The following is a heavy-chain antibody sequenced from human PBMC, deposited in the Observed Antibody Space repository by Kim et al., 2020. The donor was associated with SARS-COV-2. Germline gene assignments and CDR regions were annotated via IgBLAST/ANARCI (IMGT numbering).Heavy chain of an antibody. D-gene: IGHD5-12*01. J-gene: IGHJ4*02. CDR2: VYTNGSP. V-gene: IGHV4-4*07. Sequence: SETLSLTCTVSGDSISIYYWSWIWQPAGKGLEWIGRVYTNGSPKYNPSLKSRVTMSIDTSKNQFSLKVRSVTAADTAVYYCARENQVEMATITVFDYWGQGTLVTVSS. CDR1: GDSISIYY. CDR3: ARENQVEMATITVFDY.